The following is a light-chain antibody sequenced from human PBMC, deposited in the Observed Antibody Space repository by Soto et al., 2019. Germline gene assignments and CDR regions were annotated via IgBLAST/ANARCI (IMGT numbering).Light chain of an antibody. J-gene: IGKJ5*01. V-gene: IGKV3-15*01. CDR3: QQYNNWPLSIT. CDR2: GAS. CDR1: QSVSSN. Sequence: EIVLTQSPATLSVSPGGRATLSCRASQSVSSNLAWYQQKPGQAPRLLIYGASTRATGIPARFSGSGSGTEFTLTISSLQSEDFAVYYCQQYNNWPLSITFGQGTRLEIK.